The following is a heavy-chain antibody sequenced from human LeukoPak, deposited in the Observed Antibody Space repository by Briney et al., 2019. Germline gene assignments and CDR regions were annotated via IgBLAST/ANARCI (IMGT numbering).Heavy chain of an antibody. J-gene: IGHJ4*02. CDR2: IYWNDDK. CDR1: GFSLSTSGVG. CDR3: AHRDGYSSGWGFDY. Sequence: SGPTLVKPTQTLTLTCTFSGFSLSTSGVGVGWIRQPPGKALEWLALIYWNDDKRYSPSLKSTLTITKDTSKNQVVLTMTSMNPLDTATYYCAHRDGYSSGWGFDYWGQGTLVTVSS. D-gene: IGHD6-19*01. V-gene: IGHV2-5*01.